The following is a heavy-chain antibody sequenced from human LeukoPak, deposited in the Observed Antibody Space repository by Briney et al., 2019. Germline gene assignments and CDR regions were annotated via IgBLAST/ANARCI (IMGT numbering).Heavy chain of an antibody. D-gene: IGHD1-26*01. Sequence: GGSLRLSCAASGFTFSSHWMTYVRQAPGKGLEWVADIKQSGSEKNYVDSVKGRFTISRDNDKSSLYLQMNSLRAEDTAVYYCARVRGAGLQYYYMDVWGKGTTVTVSS. CDR1: GFTFSSHW. V-gene: IGHV3-7*01. CDR2: IKQSGSEK. CDR3: ARVRGAGLQYYYMDV. J-gene: IGHJ6*03.